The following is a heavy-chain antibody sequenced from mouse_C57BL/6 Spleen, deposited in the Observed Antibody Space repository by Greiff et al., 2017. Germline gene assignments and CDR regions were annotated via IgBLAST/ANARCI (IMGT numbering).Heavy chain of an antibody. Sequence: VQLQQSGPELVKPGASVKISCKASGYSFTDYNMNWVKQSNGKSLEWIGVINPNYGTTSYNQKFKGKATLTVDQSSSTAFLQLNSLTSEDSAGYYCARRRGSYYYGSSSSWYFDVWGTGTTVTVSS. D-gene: IGHD1-1*01. CDR2: INPNYGTT. J-gene: IGHJ1*03. CDR1: GYSFTDYN. CDR3: ARRRGSYYYGSSSSWYFDV. V-gene: IGHV1-39*01.